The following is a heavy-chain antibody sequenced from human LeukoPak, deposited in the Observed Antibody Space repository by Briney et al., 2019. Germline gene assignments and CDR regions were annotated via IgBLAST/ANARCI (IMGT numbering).Heavy chain of an antibody. CDR1: GFTFSSYA. CDR2: ISTNRGGT. Sequence: RPGGSLRLSCAASGFTFSSYAMHWVRQPPGKGLEYVSAISTNRGGTYYANSVKGRFTISRDNSKNTLYLQMGSLRAEDMAVYFCARYCNGVTCYSGYDYWGQGTLVTVSS. CDR3: ARYCNGVTCYSGYDY. V-gene: IGHV3-64*01. D-gene: IGHD2-15*01. J-gene: IGHJ4*02.